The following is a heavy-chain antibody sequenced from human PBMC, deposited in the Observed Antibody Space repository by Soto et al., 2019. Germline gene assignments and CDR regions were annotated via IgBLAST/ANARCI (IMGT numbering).Heavy chain of an antibody. CDR2: ISSSSSTI. D-gene: IGHD5-12*01. CDR3: VGGATILKVFDY. J-gene: IGHJ4*02. CDR1: GFTFSSYS. V-gene: IGHV3-48*02. Sequence: GGSLRLSFAASGFTFSSYSINWVRQAPGKGLEWVSYISSSSSTIYYADSVKGRFTISRDNAKNSLYLQMNSLRDEDTAVYYCVGGATILKVFDYWGQGTLVTVSS.